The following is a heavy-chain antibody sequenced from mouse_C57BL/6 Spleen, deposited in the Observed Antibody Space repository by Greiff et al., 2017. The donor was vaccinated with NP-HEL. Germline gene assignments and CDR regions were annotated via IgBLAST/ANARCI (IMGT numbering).Heavy chain of an antibody. J-gene: IGHJ3*01. CDR3: ARHESLNYGSSLAWFAY. CDR1: GYTFTEYT. D-gene: IGHD1-1*01. V-gene: IGHV1-62-2*01. Sequence: QVQLQQSGAELVKPGASVKLSCKASGYTFTEYTIHWVKQRSGQGLEWIGWFYPGSGSIKYNEKFKDKATLTADKSSSTVYMELSRLTSEDSAVYFCARHESLNYGSSLAWFAYWGQGTLVTVSA. CDR2: FYPGSGSI.